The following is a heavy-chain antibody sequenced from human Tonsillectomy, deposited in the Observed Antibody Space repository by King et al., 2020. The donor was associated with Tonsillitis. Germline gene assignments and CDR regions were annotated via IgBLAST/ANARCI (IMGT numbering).Heavy chain of an antibody. V-gene: IGHV3-21*01. Sequence: VQLVESGGGLVKPGGSLRLSCAASGFTVGDYTIHWVRQAPGKGLEWVSSVSRDSTYIYYADSMKGRFTISRDNAKNSVYLQMNSLRADDTAVYYCAREYLGSGLDYWGQGPLVTVSS. CDR3: AREYLGSGLDY. CDR2: VSRDSTYI. J-gene: IGHJ4*02. D-gene: IGHD3-22*01. CDR1: GFTVGDYT.